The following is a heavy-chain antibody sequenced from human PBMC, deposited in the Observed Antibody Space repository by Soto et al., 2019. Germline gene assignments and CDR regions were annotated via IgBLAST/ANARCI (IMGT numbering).Heavy chain of an antibody. CDR3: ARRGPEYDDEGAMEYYIVDH. Sequence: QVQLPESGPGLVKPSQPLSLTCTVSGGSSRSSDYYWHWIRQPPGKGLEWIGYIYSSGTTSYNPSLERRVTDSGGTSKNQYSLEVTAVTAADTAVYYCARRGPEYDDEGAMEYYIVDHWGQPTKVAVSP. CDR1: GGSSRSSDYY. V-gene: IGHV4-30-4*01. J-gene: IGHJ4*01. D-gene: IGHD3-10*01. CDR2: IYSSGTT.